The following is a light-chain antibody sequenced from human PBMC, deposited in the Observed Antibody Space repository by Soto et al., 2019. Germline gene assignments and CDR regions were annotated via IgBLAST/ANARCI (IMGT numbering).Light chain of an antibody. CDR3: QQCYNWPQWT. CDR2: GAS. Sequence: EIVLTQSPGTLSLSPGERATLSCRASQSVSSSNLAWYQQKPGQAPRLLIYGASTRATGIPARFSGSGSGTEFTLTISSLQSEDFAVYYCQQCYNWPQWTFGQGTKVDIK. J-gene: IGKJ1*01. CDR1: QSVSSSN. V-gene: IGKV3-15*01.